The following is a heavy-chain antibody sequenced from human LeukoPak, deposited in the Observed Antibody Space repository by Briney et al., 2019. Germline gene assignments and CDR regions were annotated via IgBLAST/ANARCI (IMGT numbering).Heavy chain of an antibody. CDR1: GYTFTSYG. V-gene: IGHV1-18*01. CDR3: AREDPYDILTGYSFDY. D-gene: IGHD3-9*01. Sequence: ASVKVSCKASGYTFTSYGISWVRQAPGQGLEWMGWISAYNGNTNYAQKLQGRVTMTTDTSTSTAYMELRSLRSDDTAAYYCAREDPYDILTGYSFDYWGQGTLVTVSS. J-gene: IGHJ4*02. CDR2: ISAYNGNT.